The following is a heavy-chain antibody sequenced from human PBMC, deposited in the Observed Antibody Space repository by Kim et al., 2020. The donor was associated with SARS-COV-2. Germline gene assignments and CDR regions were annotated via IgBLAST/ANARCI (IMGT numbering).Heavy chain of an antibody. D-gene: IGHD3-10*01. CDR1: GYTFTSYG. CDR3: AATVRGVIGIIGGGLDY. V-gene: IGHV1-18*04. CDR2: ISAYNGNT. Sequence: ASVKVSCKASGYTFTSYGISWVRQAPGQGLEWMGWISAYNGNTNYAQKLQGRVTMTTDTSTSTAYMELRSLRSDDTAVYYCAATVRGVIGIIGGGLDYWGQGTLVTVSS. J-gene: IGHJ4*02.